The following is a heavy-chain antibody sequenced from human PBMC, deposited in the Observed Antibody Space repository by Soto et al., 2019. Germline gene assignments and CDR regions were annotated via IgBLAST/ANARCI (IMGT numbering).Heavy chain of an antibody. V-gene: IGHV3-74*03. CDR2: INGDGSSI. CDR1: GFPFRSYW. CDR3: TRRGCSTTGCYFN. Sequence: GGSLRLSCAASGFPFRSYWMHWVRQGPGKGRVWVSRINGDGSSITYADSVKGRFTISRDNPKNTLYLPMNSLRAEDAAVYYCTRRGCSTTGCYFNWGRGTLVTVSS. D-gene: IGHD2-2*01. J-gene: IGHJ4*02.